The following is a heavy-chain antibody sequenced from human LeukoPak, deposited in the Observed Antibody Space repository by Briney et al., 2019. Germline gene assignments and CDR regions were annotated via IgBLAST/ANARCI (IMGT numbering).Heavy chain of an antibody. CDR3: ARAQRMDYYDSSGYSAFDI. J-gene: IGHJ3*02. D-gene: IGHD3-22*01. CDR2: IYYSGST. Sequence: SETLSLTCTVSGYSISSSYYWSWIRQPPGKGLEWIGYIYYSGSTNYNPSLKSRVTISVDTSKNQFSLKLSSVTAADTAVYYCARAQRMDYYDSSGYSAFDIWGQGTMVTVSS. V-gene: IGHV4-61*01. CDR1: GYSISSSYY.